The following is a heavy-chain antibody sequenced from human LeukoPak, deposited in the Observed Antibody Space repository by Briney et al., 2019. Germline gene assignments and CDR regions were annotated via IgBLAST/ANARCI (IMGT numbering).Heavy chain of an antibody. Sequence: QSGGSLRLSCAASGFTFSSYWMHWVRQVPGKGLVWVSRINTDGSSTSYADSMKGRFTISRDNAKNTLYLQMNSLRAEDTAAYYCARGGSSGYYSLGYWGQGTLVTVSS. CDR1: GFTFSSYW. V-gene: IGHV3-74*01. CDR3: ARGGSSGYYSLGY. CDR2: INTDGSST. D-gene: IGHD3-22*01. J-gene: IGHJ4*02.